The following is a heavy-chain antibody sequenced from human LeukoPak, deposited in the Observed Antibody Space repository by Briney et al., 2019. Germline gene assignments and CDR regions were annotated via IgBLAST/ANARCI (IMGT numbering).Heavy chain of an antibody. J-gene: IGHJ4*02. CDR2: ISSSGNAI. D-gene: IGHD3-10*01. CDR3: SRRGAHDYFDY. Sequence: GGSLRLSCAASGXTFRSYEMNWVRQAPGKGLEWVSYISSSGNAIYYADSVKGRFTISRDNAKNSLYLHMSSLRAEDTAVYYCSRRGAHDYFDYWGQGTPVTVSS. CDR1: GXTFRSYE. V-gene: IGHV3-48*03.